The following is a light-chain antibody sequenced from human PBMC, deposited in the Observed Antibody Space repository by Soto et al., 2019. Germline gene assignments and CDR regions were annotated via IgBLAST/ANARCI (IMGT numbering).Light chain of an antibody. CDR2: GAS. Sequence: EIVMTQSPSTLSASVGETVTLTCRASQSTSSWVAWYQQRPGKPPKLVIYGASTLERGVPSRFSGSGSGTEFTLTIAGLQPDDFATYYCQHYKPYKTFGQGTRV. CDR1: QSTSSW. V-gene: IGKV1-5*03. CDR3: QHYKPYKT. J-gene: IGKJ1*01.